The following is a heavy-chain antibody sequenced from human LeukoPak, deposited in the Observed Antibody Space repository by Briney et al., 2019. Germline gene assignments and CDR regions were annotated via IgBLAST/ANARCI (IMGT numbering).Heavy chain of an antibody. CDR2: IYYSGST. Sequence: KSSETLSLTCTVSGGSISSSSYYWGWIRQPPGKGLEWIGSIYYSGSTYYNPSLKSRVTISVDTSKNQFSLKLSSVTAADTAVYYCARQLGYCSGTSCYADKVDYWGQGTLVTVSS. CDR3: ARQLGYCSGTSCYADKVDY. D-gene: IGHD2-2*01. V-gene: IGHV4-39*01. CDR1: GGSISSSSYY. J-gene: IGHJ4*02.